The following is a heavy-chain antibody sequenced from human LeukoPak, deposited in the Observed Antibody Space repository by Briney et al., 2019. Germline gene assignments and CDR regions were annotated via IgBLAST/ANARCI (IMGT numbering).Heavy chain of an antibody. V-gene: IGHV4-59*08. CDR1: GGSISGYY. D-gene: IGHD2-2*01. CDR2: IYYSGST. CDR3: ARHDELGGRYCSSTSCYAEGLDFDY. J-gene: IGHJ4*02. Sequence: SETLSLTCTVSGGSISGYYWSWIRQPPGKGLEWIGYIYYSGSTNYNPSLKSRVTISVDTSKNQFSLKLSSVTAADTAVYYCARHDELGGRYCSSTSCYAEGLDFDYWGQGTLVTVSS.